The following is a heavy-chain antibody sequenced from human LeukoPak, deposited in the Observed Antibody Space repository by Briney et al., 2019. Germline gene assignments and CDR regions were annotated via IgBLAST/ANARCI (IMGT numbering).Heavy chain of an antibody. V-gene: IGHV4-39*01. CDR3: ARQGSGTGYYYYYYGMDV. D-gene: IGHD3-10*01. CDR2: IYYSGST. J-gene: IGHJ6*02. Sequence: PSETLSLTCTVSGGSISSSSYYRGWIRQPPGKGLEWIGSIYYSGSTYYNPSLKSRVTISVDTSKNQFSLKLSSVTAADTAVYYCARQGSGTGYYYYYYGMDVWGQGTTVTVSS. CDR1: GGSISSSSYY.